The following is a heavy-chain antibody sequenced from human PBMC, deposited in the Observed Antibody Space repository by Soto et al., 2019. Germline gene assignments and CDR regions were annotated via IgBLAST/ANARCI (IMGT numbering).Heavy chain of an antibody. Sequence: QVQLVQSGAELKKPGSSVIFSCEASGGSFTSYSFTWVRQAPGQGLEWMGRIIPIQGKANYALKFQDRVTITADRSTRTVYMELTSLRPEDTAVYFCAKSLLFVDHGYMDVWGKGTTVTVSS. CDR1: GGSFTSYS. J-gene: IGHJ6*03. CDR2: IIPIQGKA. CDR3: AKSLLFVDHGYMDV. D-gene: IGHD2-21*01. V-gene: IGHV1-69*02.